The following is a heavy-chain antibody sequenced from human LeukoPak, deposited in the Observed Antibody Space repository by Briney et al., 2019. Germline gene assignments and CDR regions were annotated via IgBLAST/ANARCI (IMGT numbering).Heavy chain of an antibody. CDR2: ISSSGSSI. Sequence: PGGSLRLSCAASEFTFSDYYMTWIRQAPGKGLEWVSYISSSGSSISYADSVKGRFTISRDNAKNSLSLQMNSLRAEDTAVYYCARGYTDLGGDYAMDVWGQGTTVTVSS. V-gene: IGHV3-11*01. CDR3: ARGYTDLGGDYAMDV. J-gene: IGHJ6*02. D-gene: IGHD5-18*01. CDR1: EFTFSDYY.